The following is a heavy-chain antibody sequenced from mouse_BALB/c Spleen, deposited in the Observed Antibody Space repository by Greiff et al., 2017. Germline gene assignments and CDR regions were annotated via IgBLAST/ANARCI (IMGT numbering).Heavy chain of an antibody. CDR3: AREGSLLRLSYYFDY. Sequence: EVKLQESGPDLVKPSQSLSLTCTVTGYSITSGYSWHWIRQFPGNKLEWMGYIHYSGSTNYNPSLKSRISITRDTSKNQFFLQLNSVTTEDTATYYCAREGSLLRLSYYFDYWGQGTTLTVSS. J-gene: IGHJ2*01. V-gene: IGHV3-1*02. CDR1: GYSITSGYS. CDR2: IHYSGST. D-gene: IGHD1-2*01.